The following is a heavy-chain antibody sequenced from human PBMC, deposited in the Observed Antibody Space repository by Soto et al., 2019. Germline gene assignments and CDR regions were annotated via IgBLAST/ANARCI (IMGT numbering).Heavy chain of an antibody. CDR3: VRAPYSFGI. J-gene: IGHJ4*02. CDR2: INPRGGSA. CDR1: GYPFTSFF. V-gene: IGHV1-46*01. Sequence: VQLVQSGAEVRSPGASVKISCKASGYPFTSFFIHWVRQAPGQGLEWVGVINPRGGSANYAQKFQGRLTLTRDTSSTTVYLDLSSLKSEDTALYFCVRAPYSFGIWGQGTLVTVSS.